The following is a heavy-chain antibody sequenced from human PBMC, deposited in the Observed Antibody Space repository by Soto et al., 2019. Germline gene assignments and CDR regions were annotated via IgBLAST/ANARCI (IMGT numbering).Heavy chain of an antibody. CDR3: AKATATGGGAFDI. D-gene: IGHD2-8*02. J-gene: IGHJ3*02. CDR1: GFTFRLYT. V-gene: IGHV3-23*01. Sequence: EGSLRLSCAASGFTFRLYTMNWVRQAPGKGLGWASGFSGGSDSTYYADSVKGRFTMSRDNSKNTLYLHMNSLTAGDTAVYSCAKATATGGGAFDICGQGTMVTVSS. CDR2: FSGGSDST.